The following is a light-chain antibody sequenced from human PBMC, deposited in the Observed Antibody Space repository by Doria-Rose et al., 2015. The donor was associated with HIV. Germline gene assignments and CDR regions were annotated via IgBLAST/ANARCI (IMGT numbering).Light chain of an antibody. V-gene: IGKV1-5*03. Sequence: DIRVTQSPSTLSASVGDRVTITCRGSQSISGCLAWYQQKPGKAPKLLIYRASSLESGVPSRFSGSGSGTEFTLTISSLQPDDFATYYCQQYKSYSRTFGQGTKVEIK. J-gene: IGKJ1*01. CDR3: QQYKSYSRT. CDR1: QSISGC. CDR2: RAS.